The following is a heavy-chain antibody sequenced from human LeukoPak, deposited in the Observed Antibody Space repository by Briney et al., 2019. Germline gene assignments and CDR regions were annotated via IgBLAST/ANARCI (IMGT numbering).Heavy chain of an antibody. CDR2: IIPILGIA. D-gene: IGHD3-10*01. J-gene: IGHJ4*02. CDR1: GYTFTGYY. Sequence: SVKVSCKASGYTFTGYYMHWVRQAPGQGLEWMGRIIPILGIANYAQKFQGRVTITADKSTSTAYMELSSLRSEDTAVYYCASGGSGSEARHYWGQGTLVTVSS. CDR3: ASGGSGSEARHY. V-gene: IGHV1-69*02.